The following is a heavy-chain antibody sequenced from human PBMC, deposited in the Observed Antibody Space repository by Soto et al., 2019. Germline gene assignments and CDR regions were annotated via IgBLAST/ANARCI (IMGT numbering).Heavy chain of an antibody. CDR3: ARAGDVTNYYYGMDV. V-gene: IGHV1-18*01. D-gene: IGHD4-4*01. CDR1: GYTFTSYG. Sequence: QVQLVQSGGEVRKPGASVTVSCKASGYTFTSYGISWVRQAPGQGLEWMGWISGYNGKTNYAQKVQDRVTMTTDTSTNTFYLALRSLRFAATAVYYCARAGDVTNYYYGMDVWGEGTTVTASS. CDR2: ISGYNGKT. J-gene: IGHJ6*04.